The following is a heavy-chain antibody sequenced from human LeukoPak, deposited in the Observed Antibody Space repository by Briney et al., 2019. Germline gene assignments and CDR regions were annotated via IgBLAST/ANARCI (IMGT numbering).Heavy chain of an antibody. Sequence: GASVKVSCKASGGTFSSYAISWVRQAPGQGLEWMGGIIPIFGTANYAQKFQGRVTINADKSTSTAYMELSSLRSEDTAVYYCARGSVTTFLGYFDYWGRGTLVTVSS. CDR1: GGTFSSYA. CDR2: IIPIFGTA. D-gene: IGHD4-17*01. J-gene: IGHJ4*02. V-gene: IGHV1-69*06. CDR3: ARGSVTTFLGYFDY.